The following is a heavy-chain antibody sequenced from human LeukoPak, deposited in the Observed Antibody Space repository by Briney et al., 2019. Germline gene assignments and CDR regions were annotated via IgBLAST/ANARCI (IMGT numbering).Heavy chain of an antibody. Sequence: GGSLRLSCAASGFTLSNHWMTWVRQVPGREPEWVANVNRDGSETYYLDSVKGRFTISKDNAKNSLYLQMNSLRAEDTALYHCARNNGMDVWGQGTTVIVSS. V-gene: IGHV3-7*03. J-gene: IGHJ6*02. CDR3: ARNNGMDV. CDR1: GFTLSNHW. CDR2: VNRDGSET.